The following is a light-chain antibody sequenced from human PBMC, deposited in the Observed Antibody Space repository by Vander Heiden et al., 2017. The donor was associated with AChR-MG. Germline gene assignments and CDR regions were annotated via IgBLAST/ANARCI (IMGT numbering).Light chain of an antibody. V-gene: IGKV4-1*01. Sequence: DIVMTQPPDSLAVSRGERATSRCKSSQGVLFTSNNKNYLAWYQQKPGQPPKLLIYWASTRESGVPDRFSGSGSGTDFTLTISSLQAEDVAVYYCQQDYSTPRTFGQGTKLEI. J-gene: IGKJ2*01. CDR1: QGVLFTSNNKNY. CDR2: WAS. CDR3: QQDYSTPRT.